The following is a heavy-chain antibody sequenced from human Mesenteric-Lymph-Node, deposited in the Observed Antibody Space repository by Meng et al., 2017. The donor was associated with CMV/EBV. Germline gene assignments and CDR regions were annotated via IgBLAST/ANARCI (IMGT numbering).Heavy chain of an antibody. J-gene: IGHJ5*02. V-gene: IGHV4-31*02. D-gene: IGHD3-3*01. CDR1: GRSVIGVGYS. Sequence: SGRSVIGVGYSGSWIPQRPGQGLEWIGYVYHTGATYYTPSLKGRVSMSADTSKNLFSMQMTSVTAADTAVYYCARDFGSNENFFDPWGQGTLVTVSS. CDR3: ARDFGSNENFFDP. CDR2: VYHTGAT.